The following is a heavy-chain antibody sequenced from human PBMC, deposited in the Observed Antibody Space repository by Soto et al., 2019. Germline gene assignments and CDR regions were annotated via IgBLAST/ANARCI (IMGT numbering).Heavy chain of an antibody. CDR2: IYYSGST. D-gene: IGHD6-13*01. CDR1: GGSISSYY. V-gene: IGHV4-59*01. Sequence: QVQLQESGPGLVKPSETLSLTCTVSGGSISSYYWSWIRQPPGKGLEWFGYIYYSGSTNYNPSLTSRFTISVGTSKNQFALKLSSVTAAATAVYYCARGMGSSWYGDYYYGMDVWGQGTTFTVSS. J-gene: IGHJ6*02. CDR3: ARGMGSSWYGDYYYGMDV.